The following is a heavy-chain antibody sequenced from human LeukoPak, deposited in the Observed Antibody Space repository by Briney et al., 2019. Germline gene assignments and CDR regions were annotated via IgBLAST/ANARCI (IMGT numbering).Heavy chain of an antibody. Sequence: GGSLRLSCAASGFTFSSYSMNWVRQAPGKGLEWVSSISSSSSYIYYADSVKGRFTISRDNAKNSLYLQMNSLRAEDTAVYYCARDKARVDTAIVFDYWGQGTLVTVSS. CDR2: ISSSSSYI. CDR3: ARDKARVDTAIVFDY. J-gene: IGHJ4*02. V-gene: IGHV3-21*01. CDR1: GFTFSSYS. D-gene: IGHD5-18*01.